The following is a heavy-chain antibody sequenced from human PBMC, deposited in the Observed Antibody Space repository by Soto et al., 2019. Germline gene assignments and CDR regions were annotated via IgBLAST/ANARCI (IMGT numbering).Heavy chain of an antibody. D-gene: IGHD6-13*01. Sequence: GGSLRLSCAASGFTFDDYAMHWVRQVPGKGLEWVSGINWNSGSIGYGDSVKGRFAISRDNAKNSLHLQMNSLSAEGTALYYCVKDESINWYSGHFRHWGQGTLVTVSS. V-gene: IGHV3-9*01. J-gene: IGHJ1*01. CDR2: INWNSGSI. CDR1: GFTFDDYA. CDR3: VKDESINWYSGHFRH.